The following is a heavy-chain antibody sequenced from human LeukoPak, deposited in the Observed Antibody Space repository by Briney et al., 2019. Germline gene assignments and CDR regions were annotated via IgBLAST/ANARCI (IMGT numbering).Heavy chain of an antibody. Sequence: GGSLRLSCAASGFXFKSYWMHWVRQAPGKGLVWVSRINTDGSSTIYADSVKGRFTISRDNAKNTLYLQMNTLRAEDTAVYYCAKPFGSGFYYFDYWGQGTLVTVSS. J-gene: IGHJ4*02. CDR2: INTDGSST. V-gene: IGHV3-74*01. CDR1: GFXFKSYW. D-gene: IGHD6-19*01. CDR3: AKPFGSGFYYFDY.